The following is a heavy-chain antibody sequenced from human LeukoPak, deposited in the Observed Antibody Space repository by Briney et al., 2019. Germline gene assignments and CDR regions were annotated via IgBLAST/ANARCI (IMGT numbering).Heavy chain of an antibody. Sequence: VASVKVSCKASGYTFTTYNINWVRQAPGQGLEWMGWISADNGNTNYAQTFQGRVTMTTDTSTSTVYLELRSLRSDDTAVYYCGGGQCSSWGYAFDIGGQGTMVTVPS. CDR1: GYTFTTYN. V-gene: IGHV1-18*01. CDR2: ISADNGNT. D-gene: IGHD6-13*01. CDR3: GGGQCSSWGYAFDI. J-gene: IGHJ3*02.